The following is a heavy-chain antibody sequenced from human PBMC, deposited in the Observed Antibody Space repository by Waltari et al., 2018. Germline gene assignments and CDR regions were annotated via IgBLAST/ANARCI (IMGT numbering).Heavy chain of an antibody. CDR2: ISYDVSNK. CDR1: GFTFSSYA. V-gene: IGHV3-30-3*01. Sequence: QVQLVESGGGVVHPGRSLRLSCAASGFTFSSYAMHWVRQAPGKGLEGVEVISYDVSNKYYADSVKGRFTISRENSKNTLYLQMNSLRAEDTAVYYCARGGLGDRVGTFDYWGQGTLVTVSS. J-gene: IGHJ4*02. D-gene: IGHD3-16*01. CDR3: ARGGLGDRVGTFDY.